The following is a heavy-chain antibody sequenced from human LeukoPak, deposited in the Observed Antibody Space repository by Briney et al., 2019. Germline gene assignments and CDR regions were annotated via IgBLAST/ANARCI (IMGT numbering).Heavy chain of an antibody. CDR3: AKIDAY. Sequence: PGGSLRLSSAASGFTFSRNWMHWVRQARGKGLVWVSRINSDGSITNYADSVKGRFTISRDNAKNTLYLQMSSLRAEDTAVYYCAKIDAYWGQGTLVTVSS. CDR1: GFTFSRNW. V-gene: IGHV3-74*01. J-gene: IGHJ4*02. CDR2: INSDGSIT.